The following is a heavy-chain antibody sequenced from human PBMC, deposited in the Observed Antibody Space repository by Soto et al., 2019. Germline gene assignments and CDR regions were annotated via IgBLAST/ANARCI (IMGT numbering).Heavy chain of an antibody. CDR2: IIPIFGTA. D-gene: IGHD5-12*01. V-gene: IGHV1-69*12. Sequence: QVQLVQSGAAVKKPGSSVKVSCKASGGTFSSYAISWVRQAPGQGLEWMGGIIPIFGTANYAQKFQGRVTITADESTSTAYMELSSLRSEDTAVYYCARCVATTLTYYYYGMDVWGQGTTVTVSS. CDR1: GGTFSSYA. J-gene: IGHJ6*02. CDR3: ARCVATTLTYYYYGMDV.